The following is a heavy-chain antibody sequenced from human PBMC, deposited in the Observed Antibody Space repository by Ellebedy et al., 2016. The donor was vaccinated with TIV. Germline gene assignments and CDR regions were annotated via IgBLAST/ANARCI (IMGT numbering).Heavy chain of an antibody. Sequence: GESLKISCAASGFTFSSYGMHWVRQAPGKGLEWVAVISYDGSNKYYADSVKGRFTISRDNSKNTLYLQMNSLRAEDTAVYYCAAPSVEGDLLYYYGMDVWGQGTTVTVSS. J-gene: IGHJ6*02. CDR3: AAPSVEGDLLYYYGMDV. CDR2: ISYDGSNK. D-gene: IGHD1-26*01. CDR1: GFTFSSYG. V-gene: IGHV3-30*03.